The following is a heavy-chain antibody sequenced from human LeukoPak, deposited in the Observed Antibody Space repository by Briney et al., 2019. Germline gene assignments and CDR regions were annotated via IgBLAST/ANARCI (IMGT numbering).Heavy chain of an antibody. CDR2: ISYDGSNK. J-gene: IGHJ4*02. V-gene: IGHV3-30*04. CDR3: AKDLSGSCYGY. Sequence: PGGSLRLSCAASGFTFSDSPMYWVRQAPGKGLEWVAVISYDGSNKYYADSVKGRFTISRDNSRNTLDLQMNSLRVEDTAVYYCAKDLSGSCYGYWGQGTLVTVSS. D-gene: IGHD2-15*01. CDR1: GFTFSDSP.